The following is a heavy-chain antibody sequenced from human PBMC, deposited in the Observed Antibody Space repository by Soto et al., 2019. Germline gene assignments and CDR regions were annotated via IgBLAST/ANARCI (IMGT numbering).Heavy chain of an antibody. J-gene: IGHJ4*02. CDR3: ARDLLRPGVDY. V-gene: IGHV3-30-3*01. D-gene: IGHD1-26*01. CDR1: GFTFSSYA. Sequence: QVQLVESGGGVVQPGRSLRLSCAASGFTFSSYAMHWVRQAPGKGLEWVAVISYDGSNKYYADSVKGRFTISRDNSKNTLYLQMNSLRAEDTAVYYCARDLLRPGVDYWGQGTLVTVSS. CDR2: ISYDGSNK.